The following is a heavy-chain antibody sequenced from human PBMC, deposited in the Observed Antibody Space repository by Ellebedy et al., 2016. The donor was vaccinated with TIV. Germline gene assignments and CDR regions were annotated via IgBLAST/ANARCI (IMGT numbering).Heavy chain of an antibody. V-gene: IGHV1-2*02. CDR3: AREGLQRVGNYFDS. CDR2: VAPHSGAT. CDR1: GYNFIDYW. J-gene: IGHJ4*01. Sequence: ASVKVSCKASGYNFIDYWIHWVRQTPGQRPEWLGWVAPHSGATDFAQTFQGRLSLTRDTSTSTAFMELRGLSSDDSATYFCAREGLQRVGNYFDSWGQGTRVTVSS.